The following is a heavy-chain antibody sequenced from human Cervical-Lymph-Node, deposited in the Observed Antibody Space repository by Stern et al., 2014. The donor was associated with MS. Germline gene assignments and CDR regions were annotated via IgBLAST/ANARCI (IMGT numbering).Heavy chain of an antibody. Sequence: VQLVASGAEVKKPGASVKVSCKASGYTFTNYALHWVRQAPGPRPEWMGWIHPGNGDAKYSQNFQDRVTITRDTSANTVYMELRSLRVEGTAMYYCARGYSTTYLDYWGQGTLVTVSS. J-gene: IGHJ4*02. CDR2: IHPGNGDA. CDR1: GYTFTNYA. D-gene: IGHD6-13*01. V-gene: IGHV1-3*01. CDR3: ARGYSTTYLDY.